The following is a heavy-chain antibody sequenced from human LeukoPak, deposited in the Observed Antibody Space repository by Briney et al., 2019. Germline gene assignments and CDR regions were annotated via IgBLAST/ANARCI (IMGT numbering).Heavy chain of an antibody. Sequence: SETPSLTCTVSGGSISSSSYYWGWIRQPPGKGLEWIGSIYYSGSTYYNPSLKSRVTISVDTSKNQFSLKLSSVTAADTAVYYCARRPGNNWFDPWGQGTLVTVSS. CDR3: ARRPGNNWFDP. CDR2: IYYSGST. V-gene: IGHV4-39*01. D-gene: IGHD1-14*01. CDR1: GGSISSSSYY. J-gene: IGHJ5*02.